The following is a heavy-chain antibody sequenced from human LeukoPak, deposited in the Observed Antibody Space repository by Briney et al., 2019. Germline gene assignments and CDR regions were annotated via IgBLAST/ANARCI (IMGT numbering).Heavy chain of an antibody. J-gene: IGHJ4*02. CDR3: AKVILTSSWYDGPFFDY. Sequence: PGGSLRLSCAASGFTFNSYAMSWVRQAPGKGLEWVSIISGSGDRTYYADSVKGRFTISRDKSKNTLYLQMNSLRAEDTAVYHCAKVILTSSWYDGPFFDYWGQGTLVTVSS. D-gene: IGHD6-13*01. V-gene: IGHV3-23*01. CDR2: ISGSGDRT. CDR1: GFTFNSYA.